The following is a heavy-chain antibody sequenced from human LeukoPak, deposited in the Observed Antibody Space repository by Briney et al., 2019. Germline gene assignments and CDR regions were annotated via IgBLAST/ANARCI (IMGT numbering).Heavy chain of an antibody. J-gene: IGHJ4*02. Sequence: PSETLSLTCTVSGDSISSSSYYWMHWVRQAPGKGLVWVSRINSDGSSTNYADSVKGRFTTSRDNAKNTLYLQMNSLRVEDTAVYYCARHLHTYAFDYWGQGTLVTVSS. CDR2: INSDGSST. CDR1: GDSISSSSYYW. CDR3: ARHLHTYAFDY. D-gene: IGHD3-16*01. V-gene: IGHV3-74*01.